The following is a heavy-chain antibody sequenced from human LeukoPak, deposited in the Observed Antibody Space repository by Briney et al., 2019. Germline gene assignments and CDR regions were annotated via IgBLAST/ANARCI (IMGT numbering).Heavy chain of an antibody. V-gene: IGHV3-74*01. CDR3: GRGGLTGQMAAFDY. CDR2: INSDGGST. Sequence: GGSLRLSCAASGFYFSSYWMHWVRQAPGKGLEWVSCINSDGGSTTYADSVKGRFTISRDNAKNTMYLQMSSLRADDSAVYYCGRGGLTGQMAAFDYWGQGALVTVST. J-gene: IGHJ4*02. CDR1: GFYFSSYW. D-gene: IGHD3-9*01.